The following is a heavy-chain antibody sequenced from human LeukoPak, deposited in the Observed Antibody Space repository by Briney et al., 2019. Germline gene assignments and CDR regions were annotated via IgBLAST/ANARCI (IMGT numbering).Heavy chain of an antibody. V-gene: IGHV4-39*07. Sequence: SETLSLTCTVSNHSISRSSYYWGWIRQPPGKGLEWIGEIYHSGSTNYNPSLKSRVTISVDKSKNQFSLKLSSVTAADTAVYYCARAKLSRGVRGVPTHFDYWGQGTLVTVSS. D-gene: IGHD3-10*01. CDR2: IYHSGST. CDR1: NHSISRSSYY. CDR3: ARAKLSRGVRGVPTHFDY. J-gene: IGHJ4*02.